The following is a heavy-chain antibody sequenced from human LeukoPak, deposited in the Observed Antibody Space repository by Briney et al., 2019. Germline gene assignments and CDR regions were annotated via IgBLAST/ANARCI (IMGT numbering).Heavy chain of an antibody. CDR2: INPNSGGT. J-gene: IGHJ6*02. CDR3: ARDLKIYYYYGMDV. Sequence: ASVKVSCKASGYTFTGYYMHWVRQAPGQGLEWMGWINPNSGGTNYAQKFQGMVTMTRDTSISTAYMELSRLRSDDTAVYYCARDLKIYYYYGMDVWGQGTTVTVSS. CDR1: GYTFTGYY. V-gene: IGHV1-2*02.